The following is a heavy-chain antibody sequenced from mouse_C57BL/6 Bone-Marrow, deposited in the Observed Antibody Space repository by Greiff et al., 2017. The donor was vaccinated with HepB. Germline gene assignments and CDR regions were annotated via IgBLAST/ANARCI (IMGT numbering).Heavy chain of an antibody. CDR1: GYTFTSYG. V-gene: IGHV1-81*01. CDR3: ANDLPYAMDY. Sequence: QVQLQQPGAELARPGASVKLSCKASGYTFTSYGISWVKQRTGQGLEWIGEIYPRSGNTYYNEKFKGKATLTADKSSSTAYMELRSLTSEDSAVYFCANDLPYAMDYWGQGTSVTVSS. J-gene: IGHJ4*01. D-gene: IGHD2-1*01. CDR2: IYPRSGNT.